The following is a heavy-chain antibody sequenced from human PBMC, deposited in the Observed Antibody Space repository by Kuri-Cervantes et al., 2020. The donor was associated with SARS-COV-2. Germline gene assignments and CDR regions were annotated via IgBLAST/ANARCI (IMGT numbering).Heavy chain of an antibody. V-gene: IGHV3-21*01. CDR3: ARGVYFYGSGTYYGGWFDP. CDR2: IGASSSYI. J-gene: IGHJ5*02. Sequence: GESLKISCAASGFTLTGYGMNWVRQAPGKGLEWVSSIGASSSYIYYADSVKGRFTISRDNTKNSLYLQMNSLRAEDTAVYYCARGVYFYGSGTYYGGWFDPWGQGTLVTVSS. D-gene: IGHD3-10*01. CDR1: GFTLTGYG.